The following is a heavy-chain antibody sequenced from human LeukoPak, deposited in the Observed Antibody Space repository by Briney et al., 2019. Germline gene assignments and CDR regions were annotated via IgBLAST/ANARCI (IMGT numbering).Heavy chain of an antibody. CDR1: GGSISSYY. Sequence: SETLSLTCTVSGGSISSYYWSWIRQPAGKGLGWIGRIYTSGSTNYNPSLKSRVTMSVDTSKNQFSLKLSSVTAADTAVYYCARDFRVVVTPYYYYGMDVWGQGTTVTVSS. J-gene: IGHJ6*02. V-gene: IGHV4-4*07. D-gene: IGHD3-22*01. CDR2: IYTSGST. CDR3: ARDFRVVVTPYYYYGMDV.